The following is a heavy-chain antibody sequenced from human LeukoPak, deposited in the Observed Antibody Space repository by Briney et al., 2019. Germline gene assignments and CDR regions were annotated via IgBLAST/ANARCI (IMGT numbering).Heavy chain of an antibody. D-gene: IGHD3-3*01. Sequence: GGSLRLSCAASGFTFSSYAMHWVRQAPGKGLEWVSAISGSGGSTYYADSVKGRFTISRDNSKNTLYLQMNSLRAEDTAVYYCAKGLRITIFGVVNDAFDIWGQGTMVTVSS. J-gene: IGHJ3*02. CDR3: AKGLRITIFGVVNDAFDI. V-gene: IGHV3-23*01. CDR2: ISGSGGST. CDR1: GFTFSSYA.